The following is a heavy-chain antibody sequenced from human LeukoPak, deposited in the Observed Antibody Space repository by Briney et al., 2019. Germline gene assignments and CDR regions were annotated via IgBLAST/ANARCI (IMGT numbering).Heavy chain of an antibody. CDR1: GFTFSSYS. Sequence: GGPLRLSCAASGFTFSSYSMTWVRQAPGKGLEWVSYIRSSSSTIYYADSVKGRFTISRDNAKNSLYLQMNSLRAEDTAVYYCARDGSGRVPEMSAPDYWGQGTLVTVSS. CDR2: IRSSSSTI. D-gene: IGHD3-10*01. V-gene: IGHV3-48*01. J-gene: IGHJ4*02. CDR3: ARDGSGRVPEMSAPDY.